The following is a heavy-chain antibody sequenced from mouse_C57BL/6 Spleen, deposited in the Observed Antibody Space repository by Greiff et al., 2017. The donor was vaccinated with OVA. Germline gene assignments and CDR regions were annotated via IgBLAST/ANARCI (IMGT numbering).Heavy chain of an antibody. CDR2: ISRGGDYI. J-gene: IGHJ2*01. CDR1: GFTFSSYA. Sequence: EVMLVESGEGLVKPGGSLKLSCAASGFTFSSYAMSWVRQTPEQRLEWVAYISRGGDYIYYADTVKGRFTISRDNARNTLYLQMSSLKSEDTAMYYCTRDGGYYGSSSYYFDYWGQGTTLTVSS. CDR3: TRDGGYYGSSSYYFDY. V-gene: IGHV5-9-1*02. D-gene: IGHD1-1*01.